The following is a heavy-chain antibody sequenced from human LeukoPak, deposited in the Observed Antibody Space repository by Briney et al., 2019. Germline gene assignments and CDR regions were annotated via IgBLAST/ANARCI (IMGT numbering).Heavy chain of an antibody. J-gene: IGHJ5*02. Sequence: GGSLRLSCAASGFTFSSYAMSWVHQAPGKGLEWVSAISGSGGSTYYADSVKGRFTISRDNSKNTLYLQMNSLRAEDTAVYYCAKATRGRCSSTSCYSVNHWGQGTLVTVSS. D-gene: IGHD2-2*02. V-gene: IGHV3-23*01. CDR1: GFTFSSYA. CDR3: AKATRGRCSSTSCYSVNH. CDR2: ISGSGGST.